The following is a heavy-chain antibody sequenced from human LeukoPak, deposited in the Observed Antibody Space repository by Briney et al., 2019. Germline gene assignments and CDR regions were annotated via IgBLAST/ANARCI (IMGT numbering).Heavy chain of an antibody. CDR2: IYYSGT. CDR3: ARGLYSSGYYFDH. J-gene: IGHJ4*02. D-gene: IGHD3-22*01. V-gene: IGHV4-59*08. CDR1: GGSISSNN. Sequence: LETLSLTCTVSGGSISSNNWSLIRQPPGKGLEWIGYIYYSGTNYNPSLKSRVTISLDTYKNQFSLKLSSVTAADTAVYYCARGLYSSGYYFDHWGQGTLVTVSS.